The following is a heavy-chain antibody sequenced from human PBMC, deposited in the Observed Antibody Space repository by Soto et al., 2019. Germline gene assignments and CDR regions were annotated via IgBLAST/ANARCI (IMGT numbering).Heavy chain of an antibody. CDR3: ARIHSSGWYDPFDI. D-gene: IGHD6-19*01. Sequence: SVKVSCKASGGTFSSYAISWVRQAPGQGLEWMGGIIPIFGTANYAQKFQGRVTITADESTSTAYMELSSLRSEDTAVYYCARIHSSGWYDPFDIWGQGTMVTVSS. CDR1: GGTFSSYA. CDR2: IIPIFGTA. V-gene: IGHV1-69*13. J-gene: IGHJ3*02.